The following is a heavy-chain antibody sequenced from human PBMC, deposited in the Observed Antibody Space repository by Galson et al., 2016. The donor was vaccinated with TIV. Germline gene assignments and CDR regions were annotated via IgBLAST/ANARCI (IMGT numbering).Heavy chain of an antibody. Sequence: SVKVSCKASGGTFMSYSITWVRQAPGQGLEWMGGIIPVFGKANYAQKFQGRVTITTDESTGTAYMELSSLRSEDTAVYYCARIIVPTSIEDYYYYMDVWGKGTTVTVSS. CDR2: IIPVFGKA. D-gene: IGHD2/OR15-2a*01. CDR1: GGTFMSYS. CDR3: ARIIVPTSIEDYYYYMDV. V-gene: IGHV1-69*05. J-gene: IGHJ6*03.